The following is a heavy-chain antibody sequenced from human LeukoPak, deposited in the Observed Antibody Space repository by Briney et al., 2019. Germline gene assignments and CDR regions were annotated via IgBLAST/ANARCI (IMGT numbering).Heavy chain of an antibody. J-gene: IGHJ1*01. CDR2: INSDWSST. D-gene: IGHD3-16*01. CDR1: GFTFSSYW. Sequence: WGSLRLSCTASGFTFSSYWLHWVRHPPGPGLGLVSRINSDWSSTSYADSVKGRFTISRDNAKNTLYLQMNSLRAEDTAVYYCARDLSHDSIWGIYFQHWGQGTLVTVSS. V-gene: IGHV3-74*01. CDR3: ARDLSHDSIWGIYFQH.